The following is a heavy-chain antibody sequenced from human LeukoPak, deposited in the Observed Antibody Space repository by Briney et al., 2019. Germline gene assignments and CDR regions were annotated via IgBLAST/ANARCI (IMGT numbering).Heavy chain of an antibody. CDR2: INPNSGGT. Sequence: GSLSVSCKASGYTFTGYYMHWVRQAPGQGLEWMGWINPNSGGTNYAQKLQGRVTMTRDTSISTAYTELSRLRSDDTAVYYCASFRRTYYYDSSEIWGQGTLVTVFS. CDR3: ASFRRTYYYDSSEI. CDR1: GYTFTGYY. V-gene: IGHV1-2*02. D-gene: IGHD3-22*01. J-gene: IGHJ4*02.